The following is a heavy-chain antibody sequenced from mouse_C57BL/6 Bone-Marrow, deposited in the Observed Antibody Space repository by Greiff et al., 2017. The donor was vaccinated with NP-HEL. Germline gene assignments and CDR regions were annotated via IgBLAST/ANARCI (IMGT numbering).Heavy chain of an antibody. Sequence: EVQRVESGPELVKPGASVKMSCKASGYTFTDYNMHWVKQSHGKSLEWIGYINPNNGGTSYNQKFKGKATLTVNKSSSTAYMELRSLTSEDSAVYYCARFRDHYYAMDYWGQGTSVTVSS. V-gene: IGHV1-22*01. CDR1: GYTFTDYN. J-gene: IGHJ4*01. CDR3: ARFRDHYYAMDY. CDR2: INPNNGGT.